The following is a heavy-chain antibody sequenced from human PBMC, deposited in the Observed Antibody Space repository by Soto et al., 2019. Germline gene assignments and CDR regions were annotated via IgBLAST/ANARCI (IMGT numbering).Heavy chain of an antibody. J-gene: IGHJ4*02. V-gene: IGHV3-74*01. Sequence: EVQVVVSGGGLVQPGGSLRLSCVASGFTFSSYWMHWVRQAPGRGLAWVSGISTDGRDTRYADSVKGRFTISRDNAKNTLYLQMNSLRAEDTAVFYCARDFKDRGWGQGTLVTVSS. CDR1: GFTFSSYW. CDR3: ARDFKDRG. CDR2: ISTDGRDT.